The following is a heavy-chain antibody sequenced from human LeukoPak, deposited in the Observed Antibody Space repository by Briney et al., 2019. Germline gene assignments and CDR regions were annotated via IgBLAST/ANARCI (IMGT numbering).Heavy chain of an antibody. Sequence: GGSLRLSCAASGFTFSSYGMQWVRQAPGKGLVWVSRINSDGSITSYADSVKGRFIISRDNAKNTLYLQMNSLRAEDTAVYYCARDTAAGFDYWGQGTLVTVSS. D-gene: IGHD6-13*01. CDR3: ARDTAAGFDY. CDR2: INSDGSIT. CDR1: GFTFSSYG. V-gene: IGHV3-74*01. J-gene: IGHJ4*02.